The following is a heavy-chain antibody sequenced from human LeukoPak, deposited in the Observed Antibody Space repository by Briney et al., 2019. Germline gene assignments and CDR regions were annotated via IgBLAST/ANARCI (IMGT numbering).Heavy chain of an antibody. V-gene: IGHV4-59*01. J-gene: IGHJ6*03. CDR3: ARDQGSSRYEDYYYYMDV. D-gene: IGHD6-13*01. CDR1: GGSISSYY. Sequence: PSETLSLTCTVSGGSISSYYWSWIRQPPGKGLEWIGYIYYSGSTNYNPSLKSRVTISVDTSKNQFSLKLSSVTAADTAVYYCARDQGSSRYEDYYYYMDVWGKGTTVTVSS. CDR2: IYYSGST.